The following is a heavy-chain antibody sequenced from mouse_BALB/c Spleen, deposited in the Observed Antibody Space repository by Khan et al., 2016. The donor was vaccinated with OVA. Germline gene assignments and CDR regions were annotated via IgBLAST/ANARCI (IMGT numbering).Heavy chain of an antibody. Sequence: DLVKPGASVKLSCKASGYTFTSYWINWIKQRPGQGLEWIGRIGPGSSNAYYNDMFKDKATLTVDTSSNTAYIQLSSLSSEDSAVYCGARENYYGRSCYAMDYWGQGTSVTVSA. CDR2: IGPGSSNA. CDR3: ARENYYGRSCYAMDY. CDR1: GYTFTSYW. D-gene: IGHD1-1*01. V-gene: IGHV1S41*01. J-gene: IGHJ4*01.